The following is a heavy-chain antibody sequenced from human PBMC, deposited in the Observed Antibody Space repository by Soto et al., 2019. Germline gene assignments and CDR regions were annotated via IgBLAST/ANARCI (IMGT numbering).Heavy chain of an antibody. CDR3: ARGYCSSTSCQYYFDY. Sequence: ASVKVSCKASGYTFTGYAIHLVRQAPGQRLEWMGWINGGNGDTKYSQKFQGRVTITRDTSASTAYMELTSLGSEDTALYHCARGYCSSTSCQYYFDYWGQGTPVTVSS. CDR2: INGGNGDT. CDR1: GYTFTGYA. J-gene: IGHJ4*02. D-gene: IGHD2-2*01. V-gene: IGHV1-3*01.